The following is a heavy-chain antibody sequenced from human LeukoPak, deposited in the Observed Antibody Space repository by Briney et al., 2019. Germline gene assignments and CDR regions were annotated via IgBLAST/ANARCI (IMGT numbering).Heavy chain of an antibody. CDR1: GFTFSSCA. Sequence: PGRSLRLSCAASGFTFSSCAMHWVRQAPGKGLEWVAVISYDGSKKYYADSVKGRFTISRDNSKNTLYLQMNSLRAEDTAVYYCARDRVGATDYFDYWGQGTLVTVSS. CDR2: ISYDGSKK. CDR3: ARDRVGATDYFDY. D-gene: IGHD1-26*01. J-gene: IGHJ4*02. V-gene: IGHV3-30-3*01.